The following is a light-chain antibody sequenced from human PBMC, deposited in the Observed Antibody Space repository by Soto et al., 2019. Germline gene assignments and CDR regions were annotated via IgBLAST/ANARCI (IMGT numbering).Light chain of an antibody. Sequence: EIVLTQSPATLSLSPGERATLSCRASQSVSDYLAWYQRKPGQAPRLLIYDASNRATGITARFSGSGFGTGFTLTISSLEPEDFAVYYCEQRSIWPLYTCGQGTNVDIK. V-gene: IGKV3-11*01. J-gene: IGKJ2*01. CDR1: QSVSDY. CDR2: DAS. CDR3: EQRSIWPLYT.